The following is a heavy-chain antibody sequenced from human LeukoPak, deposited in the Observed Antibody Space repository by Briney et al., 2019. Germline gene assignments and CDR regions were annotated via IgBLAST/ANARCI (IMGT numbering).Heavy chain of an antibody. D-gene: IGHD3-22*01. CDR1: GGSISSTDFF. J-gene: IGHJ6*02. Sequence: PSETLSLTCTVSGGSISSTDFFWGWIRQPPGKGLEWIGNVEYTGSTNYNPSLKSRVTISVDTSKNQFSLKLSSVTAADTAVYYCARVPYYYDSSGYYNYYGMDVWGQGTTVTVSS. CDR2: VEYTGST. V-gene: IGHV4-61*08. CDR3: ARVPYYYDSSGYYNYYGMDV.